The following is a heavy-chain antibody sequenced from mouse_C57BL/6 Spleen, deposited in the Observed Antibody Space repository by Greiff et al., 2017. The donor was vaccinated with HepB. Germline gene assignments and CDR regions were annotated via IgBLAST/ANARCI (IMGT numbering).Heavy chain of an antibody. Sequence: EVQVVESGGDLVKPGGSLKLSCAASGFTFSSYGMSWVRQTPDKRLEWVATISSGGSYTYYPDSVKGRFTISRDNAKNTLYLQMSSLKSEDTAMYYCARHKSNYYFDYWGQGTTLTVSS. D-gene: IGHD2-5*01. CDR2: ISSGGSYT. V-gene: IGHV5-6*01. CDR1: GFTFSSYG. CDR3: ARHKSNYYFDY. J-gene: IGHJ2*01.